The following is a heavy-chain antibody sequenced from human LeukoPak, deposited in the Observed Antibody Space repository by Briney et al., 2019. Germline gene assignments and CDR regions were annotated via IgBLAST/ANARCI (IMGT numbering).Heavy chain of an antibody. CDR1: GYTFTSYG. V-gene: IGHV1-18*01. CDR3: ARDLDQYSGRFGGFGHDF. Sequence: ASVKVSCKASGYTFTSYGISWVRQAPGQGLEWMGWISAYNGNTNYAQKLQGRVTMTTDTSTSTAYMELRSLRSDDTAVYYCARDLDQYSGRFGGFGHDFWGQGTLVTVSS. J-gene: IGHJ4*02. CDR2: ISAYNGNT. D-gene: IGHD1-26*01.